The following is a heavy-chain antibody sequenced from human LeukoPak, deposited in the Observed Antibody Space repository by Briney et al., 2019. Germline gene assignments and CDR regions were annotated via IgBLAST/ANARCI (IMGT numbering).Heavy chain of an antibody. Sequence: ASVKVSCKASGYTFTSYYMHWVRQAPGQGLEWMGWINPNSGGTNYAQKFQGRVTMTRDTSISTAYMELSRPRSDDTAVYYCARTPVEMATIDYWGQGTLVTVSS. D-gene: IGHD5-24*01. CDR3: ARTPVEMATIDY. V-gene: IGHV1-2*02. CDR2: INPNSGGT. J-gene: IGHJ4*02. CDR1: GYTFTSYY.